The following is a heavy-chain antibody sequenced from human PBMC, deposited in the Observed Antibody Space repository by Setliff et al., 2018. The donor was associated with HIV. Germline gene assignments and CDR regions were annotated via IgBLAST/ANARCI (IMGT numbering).Heavy chain of an antibody. J-gene: IGHJ4*02. CDR3: AKDSLSQWRWIGYYFGY. D-gene: IGHD3-3*01. Sequence: PGGSLRLSCAASGFTFDDYAMHWVRQVPGKGLEWVSGISWKSGNIGYADSVKGRFTISRDNAKNSLYLQMNSLRPEDTAFYYCAKDSLSQWRWIGYYFGYWGQGTLVTVSS. CDR2: ISWKSGNI. V-gene: IGHV3-9*01. CDR1: GFTFDDYA.